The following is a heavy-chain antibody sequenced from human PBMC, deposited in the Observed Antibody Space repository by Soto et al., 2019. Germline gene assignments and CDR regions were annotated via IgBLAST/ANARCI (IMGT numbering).Heavy chain of an antibody. Sequence: EVQLVESGGGLVQPGGSLSLSGAASGFTFSSHWMYGVRQAPGKGLEWVATITEDGSNEYYVDSVRGRFTISRDNSKNSLFLQMNSLRAEDTAVYSCARVATTGRGTDYWGQGTLVTVSS. J-gene: IGHJ4*02. CDR3: ARVATTGRGTDY. V-gene: IGHV3-7*04. CDR1: GFTFSSHW. CDR2: ITEDGSNE. D-gene: IGHD1-1*01.